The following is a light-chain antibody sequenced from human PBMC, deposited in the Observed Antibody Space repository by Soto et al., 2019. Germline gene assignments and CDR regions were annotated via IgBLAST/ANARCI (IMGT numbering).Light chain of an antibody. CDR1: SSDIGDYDY. CDR2: GVT. CDR3: CSYADKYTYV. V-gene: IGLV2-11*01. J-gene: IGLJ1*01. Sequence: QSVLTQPRSVSGSPGQSVTISWTGTSSDIGDYDYVSWYQHHAGKTPKLMIYGVTKRPSGVPDRFSGSKSGSTASLTFSGLQADDEADYYCCSYADKYTYVFGTGTKVTVL.